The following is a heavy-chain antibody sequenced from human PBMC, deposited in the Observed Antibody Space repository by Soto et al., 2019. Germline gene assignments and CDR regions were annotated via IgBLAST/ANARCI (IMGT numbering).Heavy chain of an antibody. CDR1: GFTFSYYG. J-gene: IGHJ4*02. CDR2: MHTGGNEK. CDR3: ARDADTTGHYSHFDL. Sequence: QVQLVESGGGVVQPGGSLRLSYPASGFTFSYYGFHWVRQAPGKGLEWVAVMHTGGNEKYYVDSVKGRFTVSRDDSRNMVYLEMSGLRAEDTAEYFCARDADTTGHYSHFDLWGRGALVAVS. D-gene: IGHD3-9*01. V-gene: IGHV3-33*08.